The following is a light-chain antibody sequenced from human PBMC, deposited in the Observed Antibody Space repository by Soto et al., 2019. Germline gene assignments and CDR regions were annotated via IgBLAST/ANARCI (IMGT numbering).Light chain of an antibody. CDR2: GAS. J-gene: IGKJ4*01. V-gene: IGKV3-20*01. CDR3: QQYGLSLLT. CDR1: QSVSGSS. Sequence: EIVITQSPATLSVSPGARATLSCRASQSVSGSSLAWYHQKPGQAPRLLIYGASTRATGIPDRFSGSGSGTDGTITISRLEPEDGEVYDGQQYGLSLLTFGGGTKVDIK.